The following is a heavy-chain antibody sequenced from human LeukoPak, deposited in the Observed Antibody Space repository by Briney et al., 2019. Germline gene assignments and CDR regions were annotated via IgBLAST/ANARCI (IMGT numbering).Heavy chain of an antibody. V-gene: IGHV3-23*01. CDR3: AVSYYCRGSACYSGLDY. D-gene: IGHD2-15*01. J-gene: IGHJ4*02. CDR2: ISGSGGST. CDR1: GFTFSSYA. Sequence: GGSLRLSCAASGFTFSSYAMSWVRQAPGKGLEWVSAISGSGGSTYYADSVKGRFTISRDNSKNTLYLQMTSLRDDDTALYYCAVSYYCRGSACYSGLDYWGQGTLVTVSS.